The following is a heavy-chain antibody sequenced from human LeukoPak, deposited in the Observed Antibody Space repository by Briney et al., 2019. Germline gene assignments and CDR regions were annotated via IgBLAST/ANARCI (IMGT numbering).Heavy chain of an antibody. CDR3: ARGTAMTGSAFDI. CDR1: GFTFSSYW. V-gene: IGHV3-21*01. D-gene: IGHD3-9*01. J-gene: IGHJ3*02. Sequence: KSGGSLRLSCAASGFTFSSYWMHWVRQAPGKGLEWVSSISSSSSYIYYADSVKGRFTISRDNAKNSPYLQMNSLRAEDTAVYYCARGTAMTGSAFDIWGQGTMVTVSS. CDR2: ISSSSSYI.